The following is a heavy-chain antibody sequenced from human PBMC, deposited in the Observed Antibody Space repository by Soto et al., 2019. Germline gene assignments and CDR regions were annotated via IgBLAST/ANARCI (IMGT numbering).Heavy chain of an antibody. D-gene: IGHD5-12*01. CDR3: ARGREYSFGYNWFYP. CDR2: INPTEGRT. Sequence: QVQLVQSGAEVRKPGSSLKLSCQTSGYPFTSYHMHWVRQAPGQGLEWMGVINPTEGRTRYSQRFQDRVTMSRDTSTRTVYMELSSLRSEDTATYFCARGREYSFGYNWFYPWGQGTLVTVSS. J-gene: IGHJ5*02. CDR1: GYPFTSYH. V-gene: IGHV1-46*01.